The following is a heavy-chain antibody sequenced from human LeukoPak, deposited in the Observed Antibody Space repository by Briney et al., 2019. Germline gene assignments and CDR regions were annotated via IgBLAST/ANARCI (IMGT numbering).Heavy chain of an antibody. CDR1: GFSFSSYA. CDR2: ICSNDNNT. V-gene: IGHV3-23*01. J-gene: IGHJ4*02. D-gene: IGHD2-2*01. CDR3: AKGTSSSCCIAPCY. Sequence: GGSLRLSCAASGFSFSSYAMSWVRPAPGEGREWVSAICSNDNNTYYANSVKGRFTISRDKSKNTLSMQLNSLRAEDTAVYYCAKGTSSSCCIAPCYWGQGTLVTVSS.